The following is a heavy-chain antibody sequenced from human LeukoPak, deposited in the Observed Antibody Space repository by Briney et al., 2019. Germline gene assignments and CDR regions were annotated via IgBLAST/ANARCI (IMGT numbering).Heavy chain of an antibody. CDR1: GGSISSYY. D-gene: IGHD2-2*01. Sequence: SETLSLTCTVSGGSISSYYWSWIRQPAGKGLEWIGRIYTSGSTNYNPSLKSRVTMSVDTSKNQFSLKLSSVTAADTAVYYCARVGCSRTSCYYMDVWGKGTTVTVSS. V-gene: IGHV4-4*07. CDR2: IYTSGST. J-gene: IGHJ6*03. CDR3: ARVGCSRTSCYYMDV.